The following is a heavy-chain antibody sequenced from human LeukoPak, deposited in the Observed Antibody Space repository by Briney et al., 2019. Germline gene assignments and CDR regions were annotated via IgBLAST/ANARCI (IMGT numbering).Heavy chain of an antibody. D-gene: IGHD2-8*01. CDR1: GGSFSGYY. V-gene: IGHV4-34*01. CDR3: ARAKRQYCTNGVCSYFDY. Sequence: SETLSLTCAVYGGSFSGYYWSWIRQPPGKGLEWIGEINHSGSTNYNPSLKSRVTISVDTSKDQFSLKLSSVTAADTAVYYCARAKRQYCTNGVCSYFDYWGQGTLVTVSS. CDR2: INHSGST. J-gene: IGHJ4*02.